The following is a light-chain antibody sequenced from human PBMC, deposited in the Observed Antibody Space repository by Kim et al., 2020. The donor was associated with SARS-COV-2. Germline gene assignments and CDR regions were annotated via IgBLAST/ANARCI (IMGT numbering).Light chain of an antibody. CDR1: SSDVVIFNL. CDR3: CSYAGSTWL. Sequence: QSALTQSASVSGSPGQSLTIPCTGTSSDVVIFNLVSWYQQHPGKAPKLIIYEGTKRPSGFSNRFSGSKSGNTASLTISDLQAEDEADYYCCSYAGSTWLFGGGTQLTVL. J-gene: IGLJ3*02. V-gene: IGLV2-23*01. CDR2: EGT.